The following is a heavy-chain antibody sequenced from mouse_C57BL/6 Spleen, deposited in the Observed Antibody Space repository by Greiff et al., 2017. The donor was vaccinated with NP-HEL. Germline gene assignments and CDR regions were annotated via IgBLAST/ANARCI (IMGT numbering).Heavy chain of an antibody. J-gene: IGHJ3*01. CDR3: ARKRWFAY. V-gene: IGHV5-17*01. CDR2: ISSGSSTI. CDR1: GFTFSDYG. Sequence: EVQLVESGGGLVKPGGSLKLSCAASGFTFSDYGMHWVCQAPEKGLEWVAYISSGSSTIYYADTVKGRFTISRDNAKNTLFLQMTSLRSEDTAMYYCARKRWFAYWGQGTLVTVSA.